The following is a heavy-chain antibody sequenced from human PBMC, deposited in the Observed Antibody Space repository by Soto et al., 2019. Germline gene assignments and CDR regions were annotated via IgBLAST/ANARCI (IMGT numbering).Heavy chain of an antibody. CDR1: GFTFNDRY. D-gene: IGHD3-10*01. CDR2: ISSDSIYT. J-gene: IGHJ6*02. Sequence: QVQLVESGGGLVKPGGSLRLSCAASGFTFNDRYMTWIRQAPGKGLEWVSFISSDSIYTNSADSVKGRFTISRDNAKNLLYLQMSSLRVEDTAVYYCARDSTGSGLDYGMDVWGQGTTVAVSS. CDR3: ARDSTGSGLDYGMDV. V-gene: IGHV3-11*06.